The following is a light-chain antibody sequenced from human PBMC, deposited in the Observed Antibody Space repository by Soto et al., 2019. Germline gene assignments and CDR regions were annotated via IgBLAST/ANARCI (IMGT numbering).Light chain of an antibody. CDR1: QSVGSY. CDR3: QQRTNWPWT. V-gene: IGKV3-11*01. CDR2: DTS. J-gene: IGKJ1*01. Sequence: EIVLTQSPGTLSLFPGERATLSCRASQSVGSYFAWYQQKPGQTPRLLIYDTSNRATGIPARFSGSGSGTDFALTISSLEPEDFAVYYCQQRTNWPWTFGQGTKVDI.